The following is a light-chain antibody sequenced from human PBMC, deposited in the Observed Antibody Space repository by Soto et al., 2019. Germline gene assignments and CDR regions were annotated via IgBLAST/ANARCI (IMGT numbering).Light chain of an antibody. Sequence: DIQMTQSPSSVSASVGDRVTITCRASQNINGWLAWYQQKPGKAPNLLIYATSTLQSGVPSRFSGSRSGKDFTLTITSLQPEDFGTYYWQQASEFPLTFGPGTKVHI. CDR2: ATS. V-gene: IGKV1-12*01. J-gene: IGKJ3*01. CDR1: QNINGW. CDR3: QQASEFPLT.